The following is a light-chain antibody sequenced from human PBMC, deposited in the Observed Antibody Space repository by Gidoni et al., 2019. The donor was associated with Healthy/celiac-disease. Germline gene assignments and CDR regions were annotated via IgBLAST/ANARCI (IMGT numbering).Light chain of an antibody. J-gene: IGKJ4*01. V-gene: IGKV3-11*01. CDR2: DAS. Sequence: ELVLTQSPAPLSLSPGERATLSCRASQSVSSYLAWYQQKPGQAPRLLIYDASNRATGIPARFSGSGSGTDFTLNISSLEPEDFAVYYCQQRSNWPPLTFGGGTKVEIK. CDR1: QSVSSY. CDR3: QQRSNWPPLT.